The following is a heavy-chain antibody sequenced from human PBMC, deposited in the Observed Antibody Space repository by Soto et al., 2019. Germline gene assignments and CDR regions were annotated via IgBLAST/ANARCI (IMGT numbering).Heavy chain of an antibody. Sequence: GGSLRLSCATSGFILSDCAMNWVRQAPGKGLKWVSYISSSSSVIDYADSVKGRFTVSRDNARNSLYLQMNSLRAEDTALYYCARDLSWGSNWYYFMDVWGKGTTVTVSS. D-gene: IGHD7-27*01. V-gene: IGHV3-48*01. CDR3: ARDLSWGSNWYYFMDV. CDR2: ISSSSSVI. CDR1: GFILSDCA. J-gene: IGHJ6*03.